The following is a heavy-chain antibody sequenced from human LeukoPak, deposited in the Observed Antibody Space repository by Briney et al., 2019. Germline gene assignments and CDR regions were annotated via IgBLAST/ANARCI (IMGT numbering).Heavy chain of an antibody. CDR1: GFTFSSYW. V-gene: IGHV3-7*01. Sequence: PGGSLRLSCAASGFTFSSYWMSWVRQAPGKGLEWVANIKQDGSEKYYVDSVKGRFTISRDSAKNSLYLQMNSLRAEDTAVYYCARDLGDIVVVPAAIGYWGQGTLVTVSS. J-gene: IGHJ4*02. CDR2: IKQDGSEK. CDR3: ARDLGDIVVVPAAIGY. D-gene: IGHD2-2*01.